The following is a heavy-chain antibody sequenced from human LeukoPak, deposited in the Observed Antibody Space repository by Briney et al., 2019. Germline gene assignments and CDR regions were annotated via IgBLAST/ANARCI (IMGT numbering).Heavy chain of an antibody. Sequence: ASVKVSCKASGYTFTKYGITWVRQAPGQGLEWMGWISTYNGNTNYAQKLQGRVTITADKSTSTAYMELSSLRSEDTAVYYCARDFVLDIVVVAAAEYYFDYWGQGTLVTVSS. V-gene: IGHV1-18*01. J-gene: IGHJ4*02. CDR3: ARDFVLDIVVVAAAEYYFDY. CDR1: GYTFTKYG. CDR2: ISTYNGNT. D-gene: IGHD2-2*03.